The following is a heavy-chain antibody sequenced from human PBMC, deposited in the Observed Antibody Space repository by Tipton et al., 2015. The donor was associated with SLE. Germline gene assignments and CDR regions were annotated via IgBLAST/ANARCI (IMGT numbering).Heavy chain of an antibody. CDR2: IYYSGST. D-gene: IGHD2-8*02. Sequence: TLSLTCTVSGGSISSSSYYWGWIRQPPGKGLEWIGSIYYSGSTYYNPSLKSRVTISVDTSKNQFSLKLSSVTAADTAVYYCATTLTGYFDLWGRGTLVTVSS. CDR3: ATTLTGYFDL. J-gene: IGHJ2*01. CDR1: GGSISSSSYY. V-gene: IGHV4-39*01.